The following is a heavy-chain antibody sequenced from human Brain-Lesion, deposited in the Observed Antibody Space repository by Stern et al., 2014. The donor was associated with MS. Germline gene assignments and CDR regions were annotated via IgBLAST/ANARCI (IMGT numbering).Heavy chain of an antibody. CDR3: ARGERWFDS. CDR1: GFTFSNYW. Sequence: DQLVESGGGLVQPGGSLRLSCAASGFTFSNYWMHWVRQAPGKGLGWVSRVNNDGRRTSYADSVKGRFTMSRDNAKNTLYLQMNSLRVEDTAIYYCARGERWFDSWGQGTLVTVSS. V-gene: IGHV3-74*02. J-gene: IGHJ5*01. D-gene: IGHD3-10*01. CDR2: VNNDGRRT.